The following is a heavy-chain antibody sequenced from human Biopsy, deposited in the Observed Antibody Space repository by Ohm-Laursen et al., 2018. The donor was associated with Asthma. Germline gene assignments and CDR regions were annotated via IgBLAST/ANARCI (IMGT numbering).Heavy chain of an antibody. J-gene: IGHJ6*02. Sequence: GTLSLTCSMYGLSSSAYYWTWIRQTPGKGLEWIGESDHRGNTNTNATLKSRVTISKAKSTNEFSLKMKSVTAADTAIYYCARGPEWSGLDIWGQGTTVTVSS. CDR3: ARGPEWSGLDI. V-gene: IGHV4-34*01. CDR1: GLSSSAYY. CDR2: SDHRGNT. D-gene: IGHD3-3*01.